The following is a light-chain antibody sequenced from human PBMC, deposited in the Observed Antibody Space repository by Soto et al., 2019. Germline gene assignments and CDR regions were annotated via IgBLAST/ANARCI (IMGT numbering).Light chain of an antibody. Sequence: VLTQSPDSLSLSPGERATLSCRASQYISTKLAWYQQKPGQAPRLLFSGAFNRATDTPDRFSGSGSGTDFTLIIIGVEAEDFAMYYCQQYGGSQWRCGRGTKVDIK. V-gene: IGKV3-20*01. CDR1: QYISTK. CDR3: QQYGGSQWR. CDR2: GAF. J-gene: IGKJ1*01.